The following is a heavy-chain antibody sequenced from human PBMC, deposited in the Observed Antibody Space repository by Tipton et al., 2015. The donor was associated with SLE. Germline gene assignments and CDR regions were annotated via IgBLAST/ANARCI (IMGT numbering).Heavy chain of an antibody. J-gene: IGHJ4*02. CDR2: IYYRGNT. CDR3: ASGTLEWSHEPDY. D-gene: IGHD3-3*01. CDR1: NVSISSSTYY. Sequence: TLSRTCTVSNVSISSSTYYWGWIRQPPGKGLEWIGSIYYRGNTYYNPSLKSRVTISVDTSKNQLSLNLNPVTAADTAMFYCASGTLEWSHEPDYWGQGTLVTVSS. V-gene: IGHV4-39*07.